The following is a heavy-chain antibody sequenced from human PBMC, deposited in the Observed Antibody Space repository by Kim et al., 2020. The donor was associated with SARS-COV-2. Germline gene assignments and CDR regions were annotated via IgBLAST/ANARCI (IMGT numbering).Heavy chain of an antibody. V-gene: IGHV4-30-2*05. D-gene: IGHD3-10*01. J-gene: IGHJ4*02. CDR3: ARVGSGSSIDY. CDR2: S. Sequence: SYYNPSLKSRVTISVDTSNNQFSLKRGSVTAADTAVYYCARVGSGSSIDYWGQGTLVTVSS.